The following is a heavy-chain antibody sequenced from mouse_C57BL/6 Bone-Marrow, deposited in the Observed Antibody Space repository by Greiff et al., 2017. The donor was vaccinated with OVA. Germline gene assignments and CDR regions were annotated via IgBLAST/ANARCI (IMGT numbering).Heavy chain of an antibody. CDR3: ARYAIYYDYDGYFDV. J-gene: IGHJ1*03. CDR1: GYTFTSYW. CDR2: IYPSDSET. V-gene: IGHV1-61*01. D-gene: IGHD2-4*01. Sequence: VQLQQPGAELVRPGSSVKLSCKASGYTFTSYWMDWVKQRPGQGLEWIGNIYPSDSETHYNQKFKDKATLTVDKSSSTAYMQLSSLTSEDSAVYYCARYAIYYDYDGYFDVWGTGTTVTVSS.